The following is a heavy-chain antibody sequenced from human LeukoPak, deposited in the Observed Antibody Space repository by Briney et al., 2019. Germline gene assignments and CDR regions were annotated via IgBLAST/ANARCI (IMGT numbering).Heavy chain of an antibody. D-gene: IGHD4-17*01. CDR3: ARSDTVTTSSNAFDI. V-gene: IGHV1-69*13. CDR2: TLPIFGTA. Sequence: ASVNVSCKAAGRTFSIYAISRVRQAPGQGLEWKGVTLPIFGTAIYAQRCQGSVTISADEATSTVYMELSNRRSEDTAVYYCARSDTVTTSSNAFDIWGQGTMVTVSS. CDR1: GRTFSIYA. J-gene: IGHJ3*02.